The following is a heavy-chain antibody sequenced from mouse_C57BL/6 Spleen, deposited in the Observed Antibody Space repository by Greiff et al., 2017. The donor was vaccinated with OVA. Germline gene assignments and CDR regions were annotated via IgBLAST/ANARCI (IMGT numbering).Heavy chain of an antibody. J-gene: IGHJ2*01. V-gene: IGHV5-16*01. D-gene: IGHD2-3*01. CDR1: GFTFSDYY. CDR2: INYDGSST. CDR3: ARDGGYDGYPFFDY. Sequence: EVMLVESEGGLVQPGSSMKLSCTASGFTFSDYYMAWVRQVPEKGLEWVANINYDGSSTYYLDSLKSRFIISRDNAKNILYLQMSSLKSEDTATYYCARDGGYDGYPFFDYWGQGTTLTVSS.